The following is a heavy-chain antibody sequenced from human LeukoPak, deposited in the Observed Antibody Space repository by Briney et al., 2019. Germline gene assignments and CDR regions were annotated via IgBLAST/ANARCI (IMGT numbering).Heavy chain of an antibody. Sequence: GVLRLSCAASGFTFSTYNMNWVRQAPGKGLEWVGFIRSKAYGGTTEYAASVKGRFTISRDDSKSIAYLQMNSLKAEDTAVYYCTRGKGDQGWYWGQGTLVTVSS. J-gene: IGHJ4*02. D-gene: IGHD2-15*01. CDR1: GFTFSTYN. CDR3: TRGKGDQGWY. CDR2: IRSKAYGGTT. V-gene: IGHV3-49*04.